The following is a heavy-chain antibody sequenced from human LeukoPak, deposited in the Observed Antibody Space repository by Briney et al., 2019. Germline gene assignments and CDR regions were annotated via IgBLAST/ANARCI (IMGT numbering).Heavy chain of an antibody. D-gene: IGHD3-16*02. Sequence: ASVKVSCKVSGYTLTELSMHWVRQAPGKGLEWMGGFDPEDGETIYAQKFQGRVTMTEDTSTDTAYMELSSLRPEDTAVYYCAMGDYVWGSYRALFDYWGQGTLVTVSS. CDR3: AMGDYVWGSYRALFDY. J-gene: IGHJ4*02. V-gene: IGHV1-24*01. CDR2: FDPEDGET. CDR1: GYTLTELS.